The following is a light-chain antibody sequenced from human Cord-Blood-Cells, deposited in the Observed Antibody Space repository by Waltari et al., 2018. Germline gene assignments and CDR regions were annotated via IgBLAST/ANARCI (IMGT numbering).Light chain of an antibody. Sequence: QSALTQPRSVSGSPGQSVTISCTGTSSDVGGYNYVSWYQHHPGNAPNLMIYDVSKRPSGVLDRFSGSKSGNAASLTISGLQAEDEADYYCCSYAGSYTGVFGGGTKLTVL. CDR1: SSDVGGYNY. V-gene: IGLV2-11*01. CDR3: CSYAGSYTGV. CDR2: DVS. J-gene: IGLJ2*01.